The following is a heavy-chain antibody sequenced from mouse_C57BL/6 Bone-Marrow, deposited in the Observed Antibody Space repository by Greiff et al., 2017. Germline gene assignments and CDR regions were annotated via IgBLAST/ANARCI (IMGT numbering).Heavy chain of an antibody. CDR3: ARLFAY. V-gene: IGHV1-59*01. CDR1: GYTFTSYW. J-gene: IGHJ3*01. Sequence: QVQLQQPGAELVRPGTSVKLSCKASGYTFTSYWMHWVKQRPGQGLEWIGVIDPSDSYTNYNQKFKGKATLTVDTSSSTAYMQLSSLTSEDSAVYYCARLFAYWGQGTLVTVSA. CDR2: IDPSDSYT.